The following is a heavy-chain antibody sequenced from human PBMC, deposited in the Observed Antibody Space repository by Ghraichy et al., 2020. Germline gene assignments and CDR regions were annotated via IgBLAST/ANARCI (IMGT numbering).Heavy chain of an antibody. CDR2: IYYSGST. D-gene: IGHD3-22*01. CDR1: GGSISSGGYY. Sequence: SETLSLTCTVSGGSISSGGYYWSWIRQHPGKGLEWIGYIYYSGSTYYNPSLKSRVTISVDTSKNQFSLKLSSVTAADTAVYYCARETVGSYDSSNFDYWGQGTLVTVSS. J-gene: IGHJ4*02. CDR3: ARETVGSYDSSNFDY. V-gene: IGHV4-31*03.